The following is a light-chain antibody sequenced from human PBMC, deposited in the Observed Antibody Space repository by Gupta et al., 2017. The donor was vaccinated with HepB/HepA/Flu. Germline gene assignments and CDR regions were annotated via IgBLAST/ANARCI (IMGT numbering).Light chain of an antibody. CDR3: PLSYADTHTLV. V-gene: IGLV7-43*01. J-gene: IGLJ3*02. Sequence: QTVVTQEPSLTVSPGGAVTLTCASNIGAVSSGHSPNWPQHKPAQDPTPLMFTTSHKPSWTPARFFCYHLGGNAAPKTRGVQPEEEAEDYCPLSYADTHTLVFGGGTNLTVL. CDR2: TTS. CDR1: IGAVSSGHS.